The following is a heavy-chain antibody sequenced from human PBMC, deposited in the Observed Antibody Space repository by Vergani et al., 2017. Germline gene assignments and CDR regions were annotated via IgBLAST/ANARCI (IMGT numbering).Heavy chain of an antibody. J-gene: IGHJ1*01. Sequence: QVHLVESGGGVVQPGRSLRLSCVVSGFTSSYYGMHWVRQAPGKGLEWVAVISYDGTQKYYADSVKGRFTISRDNSKSTLYLQMNSLRTKETAVYYCATKSCGTPGCQIGDFREWGQGTLVTVSS. CDR2: ISYDGTQK. V-gene: IGHV3-30*03. CDR1: GFTSSYYG. CDR3: ATKSCGTPGCQIGDFRE. D-gene: IGHD1-1*01.